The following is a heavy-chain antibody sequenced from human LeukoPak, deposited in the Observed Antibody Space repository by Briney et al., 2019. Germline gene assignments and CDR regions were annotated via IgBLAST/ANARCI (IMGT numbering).Heavy chain of an antibody. V-gene: IGHV1-2*06. CDR1: GYTFTGYY. CDR3: ARDSYDFWSGYYTGQFDP. CDR2: INPNSGGT. D-gene: IGHD3-3*01. J-gene: IGHJ5*02. Sequence: ASVKVSCKASGYTFTGYYMHWVRQAPGQGLEWMGRINPNSGGTNYAQKFQGRVTMTRDTSINTAYMDLSRLRSDDTAVYYCARDSYDFWSGYYTGQFDPWGQGTLVTVSS.